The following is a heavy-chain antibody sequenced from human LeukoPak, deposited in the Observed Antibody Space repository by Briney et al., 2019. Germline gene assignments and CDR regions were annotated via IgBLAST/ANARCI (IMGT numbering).Heavy chain of an antibody. D-gene: IGHD3-10*01. V-gene: IGHV4-31*03. J-gene: IGHJ4*02. CDR1: GGSVSSGGSY. CDR2: IYYSGFT. CDR3: ARGGFFGSGSLFDS. Sequence: SQTLSLTCSVSGGSVSSGGSYWTWIRQRPGKGLEWIGYIYYSGFTFYSPSLKTRFFISLDTSENQVSLKVNSVTAADTAVYYCARGGFFGSGSLFDSWGQGTLVTVSS.